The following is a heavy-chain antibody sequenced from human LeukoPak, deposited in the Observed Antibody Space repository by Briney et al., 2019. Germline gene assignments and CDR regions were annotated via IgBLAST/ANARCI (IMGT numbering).Heavy chain of an antibody. CDR3: AREVKWLGSFDY. CDR1: GGSISSGSYY. D-gene: IGHD6-19*01. V-gene: IGHV4-61*02. CDR2: IYTSGST. Sequence: SETLSLTCTVSGGSISSGSYYWSWIRQPAGKGLEWIGRIYTSGSTNYNPSLKSRVTISVDTSKNQFSLKLSSVTAADTAVYYCAREVKWLGSFDYWGQGTLVTVSS. J-gene: IGHJ4*02.